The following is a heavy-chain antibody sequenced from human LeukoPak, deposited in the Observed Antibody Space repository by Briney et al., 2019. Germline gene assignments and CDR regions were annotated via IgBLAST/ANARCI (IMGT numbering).Heavy chain of an antibody. V-gene: IGHV4-59*01. CDR2: MYYTGST. CDR3: ARGYCSGGSCYYFDS. D-gene: IGHD2-15*01. Sequence: SETLSLTCTVSGGSISSYYWNWIRQPPGKGLEWIGFMYYTGSTNYNPSFKSRVTISVDTSKNQFSLNLSSVTAADTAVYYCARGYCSGGSCYYFDSWGQGTLVTVSS. J-gene: IGHJ4*02. CDR1: GGSISSYY.